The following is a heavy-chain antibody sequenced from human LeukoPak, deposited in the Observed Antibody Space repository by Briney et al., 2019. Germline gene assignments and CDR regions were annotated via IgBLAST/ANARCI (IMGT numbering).Heavy chain of an antibody. CDR1: GFTFDDYG. CDR3: ARASSVVRGLIYYGMDV. V-gene: IGHV3-20*04. CDR2: INWNGGST. J-gene: IGHJ6*02. D-gene: IGHD3-10*01. Sequence: GGSLRLSCAASGFTFDDYGMSWVRQAPGKGLEWVSGINWNGGSTGYADSVKGRFTISRDNAKNSLYLQMNSLRAEDTALYYCARASSVVRGLIYYGMDVWGRGTTVTVSS.